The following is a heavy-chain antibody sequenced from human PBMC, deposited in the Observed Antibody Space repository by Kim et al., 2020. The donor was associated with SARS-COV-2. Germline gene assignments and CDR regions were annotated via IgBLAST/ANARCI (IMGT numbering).Heavy chain of an antibody. CDR3: AKPPQLLYGGRYFDY. J-gene: IGHJ4*02. D-gene: IGHD2-2*01. V-gene: IGHV3-23*01. Sequence: DSGKGRFTMSRDNSRNTLYLQMNSLRAEDTAVYYCAKPPQLLYGGRYFDYWGQGTLVTVSS.